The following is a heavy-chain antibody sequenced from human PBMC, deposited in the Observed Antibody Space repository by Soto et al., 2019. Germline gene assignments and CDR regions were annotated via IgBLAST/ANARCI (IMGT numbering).Heavy chain of an antibody. J-gene: IGHJ4*02. CDR2: IGTAGDT. CDR3: ASRTVTTGTFDY. CDR1: GFTFSSYD. Sequence: EVRLVESGGGLVQPGGSLRLSCAASGFTFSSYDMHWVRQATGKGLEWVSAIGTAGDTYYPGSVKGRFTISRENAKNSLYLQMNSLRAEDTAVYYCASRTVTTGTFDYWGQGTLVTVSS. D-gene: IGHD4-17*01. V-gene: IGHV3-13*01.